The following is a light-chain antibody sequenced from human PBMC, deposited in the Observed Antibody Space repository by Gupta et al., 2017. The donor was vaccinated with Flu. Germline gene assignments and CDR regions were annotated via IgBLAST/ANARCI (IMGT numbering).Light chain of an antibody. CDR1: GSNIGTNY. V-gene: IGLV1-44*01. Sequence: VTIYCSGSGSNIGTNYVNCYRQFPETAPNLLIYRDVQRRSGAPERVSASKSGTSATLAITGLQADEEADYYCDAWEDRRNGFYLFGTGTKVTVL. CDR2: RDV. CDR3: DAWEDRRNGFYL. J-gene: IGLJ1*01.